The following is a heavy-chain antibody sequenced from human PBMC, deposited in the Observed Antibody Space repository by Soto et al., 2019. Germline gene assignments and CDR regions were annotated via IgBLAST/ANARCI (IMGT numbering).Heavy chain of an antibody. CDR2: ISGGGDAT. Sequence: GGSLRLSCAASGFTFINYAMSWVRQAPWKGPEWVSAISGGGDATFYADSVKGRFTISRDNSDNTVNLQMYSLRADDTAVYYCSRKVLGSTSRPEYWYFDLWGRGTLVTVSS. CDR1: GFTFINYA. V-gene: IGHV3-23*01. J-gene: IGHJ2*01. D-gene: IGHD3-16*01. CDR3: SRKVLGSTSRPEYWYFDL.